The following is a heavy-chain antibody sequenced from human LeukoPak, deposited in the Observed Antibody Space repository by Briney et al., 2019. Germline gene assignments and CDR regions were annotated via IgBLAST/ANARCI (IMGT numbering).Heavy chain of an antibody. Sequence: SGTLSLTFAVSGGALNKSKWWSWGRPPPGKGVEGSGENYQSGSTNYNPSLKSRVTISVDKSKNQFSLKLSSVTAADTAVYYCARGRVRGVIITPYYYYGMDVWGKGTTVTVSS. J-gene: IGHJ6*04. D-gene: IGHD3-10*01. CDR2: NYQSGST. CDR1: GGALNKSKW. V-gene: IGHV4-4*02. CDR3: ARGRVRGVIITPYYYYGMDV.